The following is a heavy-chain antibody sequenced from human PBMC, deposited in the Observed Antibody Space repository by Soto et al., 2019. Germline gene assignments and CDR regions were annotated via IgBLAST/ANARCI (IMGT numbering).Heavy chain of an antibody. CDR2: IYYSGST. V-gene: IGHV4-59*02. CDR1: GASVSSYY. J-gene: IGHJ4*02. D-gene: IGHD1-1*01. CDR3: ARQRDPGLFDC. Sequence: PSETLSLTCTVSGASVSSYYWHWIRQPPGKGLEWIGYIYYSGSTNYNPSLKSRVTISVDTSKNQFSLKLSSVTAADTAVYYCARQRDPGLFDCWGQGTLVTVSS.